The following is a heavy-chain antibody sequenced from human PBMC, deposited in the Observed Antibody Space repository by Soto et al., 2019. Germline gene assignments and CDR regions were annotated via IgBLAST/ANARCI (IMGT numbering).Heavy chain of an antibody. CDR2: IYYSGST. CDR1: GGSISSSSYY. J-gene: IGHJ6*02. V-gene: IGHV4-39*01. Sequence: SETLSLTCTVSGGSISSSSYYWGWIRQPPGKGLEWIGSIYYSGSTYYNPSLKSRVTISVDTFKNQFSLKLSSVTAADTAVYYCARRRGLYCSSTSCSTYHYYFMHVWGQGTMLTVS. CDR3: ARRRGLYCSSTSCSTYHYYFMHV. D-gene: IGHD2-2*01.